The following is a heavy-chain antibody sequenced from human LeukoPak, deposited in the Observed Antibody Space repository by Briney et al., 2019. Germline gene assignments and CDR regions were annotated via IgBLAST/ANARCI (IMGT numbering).Heavy chain of an antibody. CDR1: GFTFSSYN. CDR3: AKDMYDILTGYDIGRDNWFDP. V-gene: IGHV3-21*01. CDR2: ITSSSSYI. J-gene: IGHJ5*02. D-gene: IGHD3-9*01. Sequence: GGSLRLSCAASGFTFSSYNMYWVRQAPGKGLEWVSSITSSSSYIYYADSVKGRFTISRDNFKNTLYLQMNSLRAEDTAVYYCAKDMYDILTGYDIGRDNWFDPWGQGTLVSVSS.